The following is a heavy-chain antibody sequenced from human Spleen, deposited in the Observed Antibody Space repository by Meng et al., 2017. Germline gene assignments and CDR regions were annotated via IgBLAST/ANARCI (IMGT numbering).Heavy chain of an antibody. Sequence: QVHLQQWGAGLLKPSETLSLTFAVYGGSSSRYYVSWIRQPPGKGLEWIGEINLSGRTNYNPSLRSRLTLSVDTSQNHFSLKLTSVTAADTAVYYCARGMSYSDAAGAYWGQGTLVTVSS. D-gene: IGHD3-22*01. J-gene: IGHJ4*02. CDR3: ARGMSYSDAAGAY. CDR2: INLSGRT. V-gene: IGHV4-34*01. CDR1: GGSSSRYY.